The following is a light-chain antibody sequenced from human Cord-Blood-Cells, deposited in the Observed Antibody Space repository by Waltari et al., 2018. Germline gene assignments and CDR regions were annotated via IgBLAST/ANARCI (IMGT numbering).Light chain of an antibody. V-gene: IGKV3-20*01. Sequence: ENVLTQFPGTLSLSPGDRATLSCRASQSVSSSYLAWYQQNPGQPTRLLIDGASSRASGIPGRFSGSWSRTDFTLTISRLEPEDFAVYYCQQYGSSPLTFGGRTKVEIK. J-gene: IGKJ4*01. CDR3: QQYGSSPLT. CDR1: QSVSSSY. CDR2: GAS.